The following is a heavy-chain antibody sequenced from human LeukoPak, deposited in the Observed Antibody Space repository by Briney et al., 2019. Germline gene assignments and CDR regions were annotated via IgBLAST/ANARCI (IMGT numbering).Heavy chain of an antibody. CDR1: GLTVSSNY. V-gene: IGHV3-66*01. J-gene: IGHJ4*02. CDR2: LYSGGSA. CDR3: ARDLGGDY. D-gene: IGHD6-25*01. Sequence: PGGSLRLSCAASGLTVSSNYMSWVRQAPGKGLEWVSVLYSGGSAYYADSVKGRFTISRDNAKNSLYLQMNSLRAEDTAVYYCARDLGGDYWGQGTLVTVSS.